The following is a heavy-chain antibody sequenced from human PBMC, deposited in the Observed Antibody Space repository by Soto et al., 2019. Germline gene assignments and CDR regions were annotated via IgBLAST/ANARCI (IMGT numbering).Heavy chain of an antibody. CDR2: INAGNGNT. CDR1: GYTFTSYA. CDR3: ARSGFWYQPLGY. V-gene: IGHV1-3*01. D-gene: IGHD2-2*01. J-gene: IGHJ4*01. Sequence: ASVKVSCKASGYTFTSYAIHWVRQAPGQRLEWMGWINAGNGNTKYSQKFQGRVTITRDTSASTAYMELSSLRSEDTAVYYCARSGFWYQPLGYSGHGTLVTVSS.